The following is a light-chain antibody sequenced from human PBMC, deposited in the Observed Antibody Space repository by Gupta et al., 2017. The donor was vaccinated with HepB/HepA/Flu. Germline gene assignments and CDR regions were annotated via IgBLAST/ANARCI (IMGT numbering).Light chain of an antibody. CDR1: QSVSSY. Sequence: EIVLTQSPAPLSLSPGERATLSCRASQSVSSYLAWYQQKPGQAPRLLIYDASNRATGIPDRFSDSGSGTDFTLTISSLEPEDFAVYYCQQRSNLPPYTFGQGTKLEIK. J-gene: IGKJ2*01. CDR2: DAS. CDR3: QQRSNLPPYT. V-gene: IGKV3-11*01.